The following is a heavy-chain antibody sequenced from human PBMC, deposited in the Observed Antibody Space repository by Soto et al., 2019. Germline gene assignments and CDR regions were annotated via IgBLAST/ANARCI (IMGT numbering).Heavy chain of an antibody. V-gene: IGHV4-59*12. CDR1: SGSINNYY. Sequence: QVQLQESGPGLVKPSETLSLTCTVSSGSINNYYWSWIRQPPGKGLEFIGYIYYAGTTTYNPSLKRRVTISVATSKNPFSLKLSSVTAADTAVYYCARLGGYYQALDSWGQGTLLTVSS. CDR3: ARLGGYYQALDS. J-gene: IGHJ4*02. CDR2: IYYAGTT. D-gene: IGHD3-22*01.